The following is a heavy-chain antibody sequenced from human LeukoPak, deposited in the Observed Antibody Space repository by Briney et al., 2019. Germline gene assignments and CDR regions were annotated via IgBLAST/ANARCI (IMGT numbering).Heavy chain of an antibody. J-gene: IGHJ5*02. D-gene: IGHD5-12*01. CDR3: ARDGRGYTFLNNWFDP. CDR2: ISAYNGNT. Sequence: ASVKVSCKASGHTFTSYGISWVRQAPGQGLEWMGWISAYNGNTNYAQKLQGRVTMTTDTSTSTAYMELRSLRSDDTAVYYCARDGRGYTFLNNWFDPWGQGTLVTVSS. CDR1: GHTFTSYG. V-gene: IGHV1-18*01.